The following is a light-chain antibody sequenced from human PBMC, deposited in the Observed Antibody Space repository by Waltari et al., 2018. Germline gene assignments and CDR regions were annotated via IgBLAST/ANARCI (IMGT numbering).Light chain of an antibody. CDR1: QDIHSY. Sequence: DIYLTQSPSFLSASVGDRVTITCRASQDIHSYLAWYQLRPGQAPRLIIYVASKLQSRVPSRCSGSGTGTDFTLTISGLQPEDFATYYCQHLNSYPLNFGGGTKVEVK. CDR2: VAS. J-gene: IGKJ4*01. V-gene: IGKV1-9*01. CDR3: QHLNSYPLN.